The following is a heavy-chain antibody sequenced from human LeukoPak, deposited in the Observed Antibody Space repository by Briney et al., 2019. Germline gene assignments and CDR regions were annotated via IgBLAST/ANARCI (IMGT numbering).Heavy chain of an antibody. J-gene: IGHJ6*02. CDR1: GYTFTGYY. Sequence: GASVKVSFKASGYTFTGYYMHWVRQAPGQGLEWMGWINPNSGGTNYAQKFQGRVTMTRDTSISTAYMELSRLRSDDTAVYYCATRTAMVTNYYYYGMDVWGQGTTVTVSS. CDR3: ATRTAMVTNYYYYGMDV. D-gene: IGHD5-18*01. V-gene: IGHV1-2*02. CDR2: INPNSGGT.